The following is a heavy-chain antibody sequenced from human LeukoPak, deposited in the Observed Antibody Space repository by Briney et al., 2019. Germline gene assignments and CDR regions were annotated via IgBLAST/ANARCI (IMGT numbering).Heavy chain of an antibody. CDR3: ATGFYGVHWFDP. CDR1: GYTLTELS. Sequence: ASVKVSCKVSGYTLTELSMPWVRQAPGKGREWMGGFDPEDGETIYAQKFQGRVTMTEDTSTDTAYMELSSLRSEDTAVYYCATGFYGVHWFDPWGQGTLVTVSS. J-gene: IGHJ5*02. V-gene: IGHV1-24*01. D-gene: IGHD4-17*01. CDR2: FDPEDGET.